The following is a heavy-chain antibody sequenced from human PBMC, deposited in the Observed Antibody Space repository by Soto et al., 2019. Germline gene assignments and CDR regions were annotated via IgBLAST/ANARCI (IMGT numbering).Heavy chain of an antibody. V-gene: IGHV3-74*01. J-gene: IGHJ3*02. D-gene: IGHD3-9*01. CDR1: GFTFSSYW. Sequence: GGSLRLSCAASGFTFSSYWMHWVRQAPGKGLVWVSRIRSDGSSTNYADSVKGRFTISRDNAKNTLYLQMNSLRAEDTAVYYCARFFYNILTGYSAFYIWGQGSMVPVSS. CDR2: IRSDGSST. CDR3: ARFFYNILTGYSAFYI.